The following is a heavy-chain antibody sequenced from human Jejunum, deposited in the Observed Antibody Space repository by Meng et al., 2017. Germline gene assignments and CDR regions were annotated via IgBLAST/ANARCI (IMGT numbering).Heavy chain of an antibody. CDR3: TRGTDRAKSGDY. D-gene: IGHD1-14*01. Sequence: QVHPHPWGAGLLKLTKTLSLACAVYGGASSGFYLSWIRQPPGKGLEWIGEIHPSGSTDYNPSLKSRLTISLDTSKNQFSLSLNSATAADTGIYYCTRGTDRAKSGDYWGQGTLVTVSS. V-gene: IGHV4-34*01. CDR2: IHPSGST. J-gene: IGHJ4*02. CDR1: GGASSGFY.